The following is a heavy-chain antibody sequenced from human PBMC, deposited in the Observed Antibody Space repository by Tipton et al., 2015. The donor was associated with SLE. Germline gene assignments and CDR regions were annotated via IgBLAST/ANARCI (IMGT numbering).Heavy chain of an antibody. Sequence: SLRLSCSASGFTFSNLAMCWVRQAPGKGPEWVATISGSGGSTYYADSVKGHFTISRDNSKNTLYLQMNSLRAEDTALYYCAEDDASAFQGKWFDPWGQGTLVTVSS. CDR3: AEDDASAFQGKWFDP. CDR2: ISGSGGST. D-gene: IGHD2-8*01. CDR1: GFTFSNLA. V-gene: IGHV3-23*01. J-gene: IGHJ5*02.